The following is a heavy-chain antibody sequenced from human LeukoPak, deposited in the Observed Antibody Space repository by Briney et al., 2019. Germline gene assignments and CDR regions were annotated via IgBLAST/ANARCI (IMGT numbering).Heavy chain of an antibody. V-gene: IGHV1-8*01. Sequence: ASVKVSCKASGYTYTTHDINWVRQATGQGLEWLGWMSPNSGDTGYAQKFQGRVTMTSDSSISTAYMELSSLRSEDTAIYYCVRTPPNWGFDYWGQGTLVTVSS. CDR2: MSPNSGDT. D-gene: IGHD7-27*01. J-gene: IGHJ4*02. CDR1: GYTYTTHD. CDR3: VRTPPNWGFDY.